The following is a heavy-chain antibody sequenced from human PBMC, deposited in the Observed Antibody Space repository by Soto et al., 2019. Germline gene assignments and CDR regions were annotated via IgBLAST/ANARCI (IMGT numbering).Heavy chain of an antibody. CDR2: INHSGST. D-gene: IGHD2-15*01. CDR3: GREISAYYFDY. CDR1: GGSFSGYY. Sequence: SETLSLTCAVYGGSFSGYYWSWIRQPPGKGLEWIGEINHSGSTNYNPSLKSRVTISVDTSKNQFSLKLSSVTAADTAVYYCGREISAYYFDYWGQGTLVTVSS. V-gene: IGHV4-34*01. J-gene: IGHJ4*02.